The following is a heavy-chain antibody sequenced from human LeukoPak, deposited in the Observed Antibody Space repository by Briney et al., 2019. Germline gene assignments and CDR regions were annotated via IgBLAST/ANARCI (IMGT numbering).Heavy chain of an antibody. CDR2: IKQDGSEK. D-gene: IGHD2-15*01. CDR3: ARARGFCSGGSCYSYRDYYYMDV. J-gene: IGHJ6*03. Sequence: GGSLRLSCAASGFTFSSYWMSWVRQAPGKGLEWVANIKQDGSEKYYVDSVKGRFTFSRDNAKNSLYLQMNSLRAEDTAVYYCARARGFCSGGSCYSYRDYYYMDVWGKGTTVTVSS. CDR1: GFTFSSYW. V-gene: IGHV3-7*01.